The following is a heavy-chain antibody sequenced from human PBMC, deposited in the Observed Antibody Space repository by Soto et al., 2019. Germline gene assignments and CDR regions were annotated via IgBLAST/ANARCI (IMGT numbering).Heavy chain of an antibody. Sequence: QVQLVQSGAEVKKPGSSVKVSCKSSEGPFSSYTISWVRQAPGQGLEWMGWIIPILGIADYEQKFQGRVTITTDKSRCTSYLDLRSLSSESTAVYYCARDGQVAVVTTPLDYYCAGMDAWGKGTTVTVSP. V-gene: IGHV1-69*08. D-gene: IGHD2-15*01. J-gene: IGHJ6*04. CDR2: IIPILGIA. CDR3: ARDGQVAVVTTPLDYYCAGMDA. CDR1: EGPFSSYT.